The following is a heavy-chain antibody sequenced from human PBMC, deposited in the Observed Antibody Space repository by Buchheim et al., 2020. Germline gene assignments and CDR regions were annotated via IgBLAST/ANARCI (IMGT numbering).Heavy chain of an antibody. V-gene: IGHV1-2*02. CDR3: ARSGLEFWIDY. CDR2: IKVNSGDT. D-gene: IGHD3-3*01. Sequence: QVQLVQSGAEVKKPGASVRVSCKASGYTFTDYHIHWIRQAPGQGLEWMGWIKVNSGDTHFAAKFQGRATVTRDTSDTTVDLELNRLTSGDTAIYYCARSGLEFWIDYWGQGAL. J-gene: IGHJ4*02. CDR1: GYTFTDYH.